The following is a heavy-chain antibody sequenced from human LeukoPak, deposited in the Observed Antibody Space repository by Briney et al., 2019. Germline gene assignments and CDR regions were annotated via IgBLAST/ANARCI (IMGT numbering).Heavy chain of an antibody. Sequence: SETLSLTCTVSGGSISSSSYYWGWIRQPPGKGLEWIGSIYYSGSTYYNPSLKSRVTISVDTSKNQFSLKLSSVTAADTAVYYCARVYSSSSVDYWGQGTLVTVSS. J-gene: IGHJ4*02. CDR2: IYYSGST. D-gene: IGHD6-6*01. CDR1: GGSISSSSYY. V-gene: IGHV4-39*01. CDR3: ARVYSSSSVDY.